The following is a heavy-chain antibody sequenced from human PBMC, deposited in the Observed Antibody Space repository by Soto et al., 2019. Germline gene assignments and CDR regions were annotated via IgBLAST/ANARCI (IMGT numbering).Heavy chain of an antibody. V-gene: IGHV1-46*01. D-gene: IGHD3-16*02. J-gene: IGHJ6*02. CDR2: INASGGST. CDR3: ARDRYTDGYYYGMDV. Sequence: QVQLVQSGAEVKKPGASVKVSCKASGYTFTSYYRHWVRQAPGEGLKWMGIINASGGSTSYGQKFQGRVTMPRDTSTRTVYMELSSLRSEDTAVYYCARDRYTDGYYYGMDVWGQGTTVTVSS. CDR1: GYTFTSYY.